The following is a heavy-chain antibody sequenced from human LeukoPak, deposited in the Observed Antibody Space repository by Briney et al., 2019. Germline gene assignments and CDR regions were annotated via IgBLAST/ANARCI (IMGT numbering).Heavy chain of an antibody. CDR2: IYYSGSA. J-gene: IGHJ4*02. D-gene: IGHD2-2*01. CDR3: ARAFPEGLCSSTSCLEGFDF. CDR1: GGSISSGDYY. Sequence: SETLSLPCTVSGGSISSGDYYWTWIRQPPGKGLEWIGYIYYSGSAYYNPSLKSRVFISVDLSKNQFSLEVKSVTAADTAVYYCARAFPEGLCSSTSCLEGFDFWGQGSLVTVSS. V-gene: IGHV4-30-4*01.